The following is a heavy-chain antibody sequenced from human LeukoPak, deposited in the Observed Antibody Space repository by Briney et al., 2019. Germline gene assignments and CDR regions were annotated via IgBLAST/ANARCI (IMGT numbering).Heavy chain of an antibody. D-gene: IGHD3-10*01. Sequence: GASVKLSCKASGYTFTGYYMHWVRQAPGQGLEWMGWINPNSGGTNYAQKFQGRVTMTRDTSISTAYMELSRLRSDDTAVYYCARVTYYYGSGSYSDYWGQGTLVTVSS. CDR3: ARVTYYYGSGSYSDY. V-gene: IGHV1-2*02. CDR2: INPNSGGT. CDR1: GYTFTGYY. J-gene: IGHJ4*02.